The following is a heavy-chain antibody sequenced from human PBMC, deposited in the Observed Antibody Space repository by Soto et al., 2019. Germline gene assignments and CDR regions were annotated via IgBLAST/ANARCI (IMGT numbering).Heavy chain of an antibody. D-gene: IGHD5-12*01. CDR1: EFSISPYW. CDR2: IKEDGSAA. J-gene: IGHJ4*02. V-gene: IGHV3-7*03. CDR3: VSDGDVCSGSDCFRHFKY. Sequence: GGSLRLSCVASEFSISPYWMSWVRQAPGKGLEWVANIKEDGSAARYVDSARDRFLISRDNTKNSLYLQMTNLRAEDTAIYYCVSDGDVCSGSDCFRHFKYWGRGTRVTSPQ.